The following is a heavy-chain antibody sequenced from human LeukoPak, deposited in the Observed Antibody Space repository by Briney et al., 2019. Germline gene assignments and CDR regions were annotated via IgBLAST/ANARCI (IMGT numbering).Heavy chain of an antibody. J-gene: IGHJ4*02. CDR1: GYTFISYG. CDR3: ARRAHGSGSYSINFDY. D-gene: IGHD3-10*01. CDR2: INTNTGNP. Sequence: ASVKVSCKASGYTFISYGMNWVRQAPGQGLEWMGWINTNTGNPTYAQGFTGRFVFSLDTSVSTAYLQISSLKADDTAVYYCARRAHGSGSYSINFDYWGQGTLVTVSS. V-gene: IGHV7-4-1*02.